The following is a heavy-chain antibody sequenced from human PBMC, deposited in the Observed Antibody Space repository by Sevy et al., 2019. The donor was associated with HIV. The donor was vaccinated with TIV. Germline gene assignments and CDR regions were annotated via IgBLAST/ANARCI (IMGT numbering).Heavy chain of an antibody. J-gene: IGHJ1*01. D-gene: IGHD2-15*01. Sequence: GESLKISCAASGFIFSSYAMHWVRQAPGKGLEWVALISDNGITIHYVDSLKGRFTISRDNSKNTLFLQMNGLRAEDTALYYCARDGSYCSGGSCYSGEYFQHWGQGTLVTVSS. CDR2: ISDNGITI. CDR3: ARDGSYCSGGSCYSGEYFQH. CDR1: GFIFSSYA. V-gene: IGHV3-30-3*01.